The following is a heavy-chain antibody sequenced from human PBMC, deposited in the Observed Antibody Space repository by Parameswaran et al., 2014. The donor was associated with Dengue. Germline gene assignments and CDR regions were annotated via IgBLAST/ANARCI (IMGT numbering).Heavy chain of an antibody. D-gene: IGHD3-22*01. Sequence: PGASVKVSCMASGYSFRDYFIHWVRQAPGQGLEWMGRINPNTGGRDFAQKFQGRVTLTRDTSTNTAYMELSSLRSDDTAVYYCARGGPTDQWLIKGFFDYWGQGTLVTVSS. CDR2: INPNTGGR. J-gene: IGHJ4*02. V-gene: IGHV1-2*06. CDR3: ARGGPTDQWLIKGFFDY. CDR1: GYSFRDYF.